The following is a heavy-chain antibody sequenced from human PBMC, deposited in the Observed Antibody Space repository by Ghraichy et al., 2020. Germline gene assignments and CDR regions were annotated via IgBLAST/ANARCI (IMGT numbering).Heavy chain of an antibody. CDR3: ARERDYRRAWYYYYYGMDV. Sequence: ASVKVSCKASGYTFTSYGISWVRQAPGQGLEWMGWISAYNGNTNYAQKLQGRVTMTTDTSTSTAYMELRSLRSDDTAVYYCARERDYRRAWYYYYYGMDVWGQGTTVTVSS. CDR1: GYTFTSYG. V-gene: IGHV1-18*01. J-gene: IGHJ6*02. D-gene: IGHD4-11*01. CDR2: ISAYNGNT.